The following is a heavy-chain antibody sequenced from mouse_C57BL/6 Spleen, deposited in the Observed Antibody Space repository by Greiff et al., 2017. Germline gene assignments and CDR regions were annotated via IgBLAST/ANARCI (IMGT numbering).Heavy chain of an antibody. D-gene: IGHD2-1*01. V-gene: IGHV2-2*01. CDR3: ARNIYYGNYGWYFDV. CDR1: GFSLTSYG. Sequence: QVQLKESGPGLVQPSQSLSITCTVSGFSLTSYGVHWVRQSPGKGLEWLGVIWSGGSTDYNAAFISRLSISKDNSKSQVFFKMNSLQADDTAIYYCARNIYYGNYGWYFDVWGTGTTVTVSS. CDR2: IWSGGST. J-gene: IGHJ1*03.